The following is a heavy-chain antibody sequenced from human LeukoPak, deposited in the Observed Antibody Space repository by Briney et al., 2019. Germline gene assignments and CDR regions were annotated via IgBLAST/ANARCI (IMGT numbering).Heavy chain of an antibody. Sequence: GASVKVSCKASGYTFTGYYMHWVRQAPGQGLEWMGWINPNSGGTNYAQKFQGRVTMTRDTSTRTVYMELSSLRSEDTAVYYCARADDSDYWGQGTLVTVSS. CDR1: GYTFTGYY. CDR2: INPNSGGT. V-gene: IGHV1-2*02. J-gene: IGHJ4*02. CDR3: ARADDSDY. D-gene: IGHD1-1*01.